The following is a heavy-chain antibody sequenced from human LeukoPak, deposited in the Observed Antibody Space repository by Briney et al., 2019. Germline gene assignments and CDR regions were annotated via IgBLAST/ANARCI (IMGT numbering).Heavy chain of an antibody. CDR1: GFTVSNSY. J-gene: IGHJ6*02. Sequence: GGSLRLSCAASGFTVSNSYMNWVRQAPGKGLEWVSIIYSSGSTHYADSVKGRFTISRDNSKNTLYLQMNSLRVEDTAVYYRARDGQNGSPYATDVWGQGTTVTVFS. D-gene: IGHD3-10*01. CDR3: ARDGQNGSPYATDV. V-gene: IGHV3-53*01. CDR2: IYSSGST.